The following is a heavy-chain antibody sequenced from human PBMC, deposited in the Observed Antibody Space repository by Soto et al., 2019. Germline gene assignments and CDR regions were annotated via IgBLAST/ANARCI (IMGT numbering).Heavy chain of an antibody. CDR2: ISGSGGST. D-gene: IGHD6-13*01. V-gene: IGHV3-23*01. Sequence: GGSLRLSCAASGFTFSSYAMSWVRQAPGKGLEWVSAISGSGGSTYYADSVKGRFTISRDNSKNTLYLQMNSLRAEDAAVYYCAKDTLAAAGPIYGMDVWGQGTTVTVSS. CDR3: AKDTLAAAGPIYGMDV. CDR1: GFTFSSYA. J-gene: IGHJ6*02.